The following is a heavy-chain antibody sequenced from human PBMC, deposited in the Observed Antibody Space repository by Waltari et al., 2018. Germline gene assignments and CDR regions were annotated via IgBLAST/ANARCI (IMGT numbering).Heavy chain of an antibody. D-gene: IGHD1-26*01. CDR2: IHGTGKT. J-gene: IGHJ4*02. CDR3: ARDRGRGLYLDS. Sequence: QLQLQQSGPGLVKPSESLFLSCAVSGDSVSNNYWWGWVRQPPRTGLEWIGQIHGTGKTTYNPSLESRVTVSMDTSDNQCSLRVTPPTAADTAVYFWARDRGRGLYLDSWGQGTLVTVS. V-gene: IGHV4-4*02. CDR1: GDSVSNNYW.